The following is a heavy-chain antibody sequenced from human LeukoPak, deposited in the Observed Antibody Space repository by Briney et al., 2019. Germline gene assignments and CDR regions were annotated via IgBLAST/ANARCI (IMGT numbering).Heavy chain of an antibody. CDR1: GFTFSSYA. V-gene: IGHV3-23*01. J-gene: IGHJ4*02. CDR3: AKGGPLRDSSGYYLYFDY. CDR2: ISGSGGST. Sequence: GGSLRLSCAASGFTFSSYAMSWVRQAPGKGLEWVSAISGSGGSTYYADSVKGRFTISRDNSKNTLYLQMNSLRAEDTAVYYCAKGGPLRDSSGYYLYFDYWGQGTLVTVSS. D-gene: IGHD3-22*01.